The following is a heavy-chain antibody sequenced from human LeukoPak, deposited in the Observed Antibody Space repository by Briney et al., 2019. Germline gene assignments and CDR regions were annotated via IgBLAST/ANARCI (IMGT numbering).Heavy chain of an antibody. CDR2: FSYSGST. Sequence: SETLSLTCTVSGGSITSDYWSWIRQSPWKGLEWIGYFSYSGSTHYSPSLKSRVTISVDTSKNQFSLKLSSVTAADTAVYYCASSPNPQLFDYWGQGTLVTVSS. D-gene: IGHD1-14*01. V-gene: IGHV4-59*12. J-gene: IGHJ4*02. CDR1: GGSITSDY. CDR3: ASSPNPQLFDY.